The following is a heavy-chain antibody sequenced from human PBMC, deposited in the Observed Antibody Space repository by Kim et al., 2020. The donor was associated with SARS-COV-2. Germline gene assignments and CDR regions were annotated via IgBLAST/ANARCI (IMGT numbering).Heavy chain of an antibody. V-gene: IGHV3-7*01. J-gene: IGHJ6*02. CDR2: IKQDGSEK. CDR3: ARDSFHMVRGVYNDYYYYSMDV. D-gene: IGHD3-10*01. CDR1: GFTFSSYW. Sequence: GGSLRLSCAASGFTFSSYWMSWVRQAPGKGLEWVANIKQDGSEKYYVDSVKGRFTISRDNAKNSLYLQMNSLRAEDTAVYYCARDSFHMVRGVYNDYYYYSMDVWGQGTTVTVSS.